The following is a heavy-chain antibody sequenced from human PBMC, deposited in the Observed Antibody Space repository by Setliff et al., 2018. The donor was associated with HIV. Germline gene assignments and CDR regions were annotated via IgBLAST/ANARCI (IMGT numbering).Heavy chain of an antibody. CDR3: ARFHPYNYDSSGSPYFDY. Sequence: SETLSLTCAVSGGSISSSNWWSWVRQPPGKGLEWIGEIYHSGSTNYNPSLKSRVTISVDTSKNQFSLKLSSVTAADTALYYCARFHPYNYDSSGSPYFDYWGQGTLVTVSS. CDR2: IYHSGST. D-gene: IGHD3-22*01. J-gene: IGHJ4*02. CDR1: GGSISSSNW. V-gene: IGHV4-4*02.